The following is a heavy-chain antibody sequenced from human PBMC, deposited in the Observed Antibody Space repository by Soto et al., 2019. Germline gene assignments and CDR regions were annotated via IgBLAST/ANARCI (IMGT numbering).Heavy chain of an antibody. Sequence: ASETLSLTCTVSGGSISSGGYYWSWIRQHPGKGLEWIGYIYYSGSTYYNPSLKSRVTISVDTSKNQFSLKLSSVTAADTAVYYCARERIVVVPAAIPSVYYYSMDVWGQGTTVTVSS. D-gene: IGHD2-2*01. J-gene: IGHJ6*02. CDR1: GGSISSGGYY. V-gene: IGHV4-31*03. CDR2: IYYSGST. CDR3: ARERIVVVPAAIPSVYYYSMDV.